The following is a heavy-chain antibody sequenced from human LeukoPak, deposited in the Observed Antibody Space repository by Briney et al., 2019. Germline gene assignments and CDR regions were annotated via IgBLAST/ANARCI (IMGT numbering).Heavy chain of an antibody. D-gene: IGHD6-19*01. CDR2: IWYDGSNK. CDR1: GFTFSSYG. CDR3: ARDVDSSGPLGY. J-gene: IGHJ4*02. Sequence: PGGSLRLSCAASGFTFSSYGMHWVRQAPGKGLEWVAVIWYDGSNKYYADSVKGRFTISRDNSKNTLYLQMNSLRAEDTAVYYRARDVDSSGPLGYWGQGTLVTVSS. V-gene: IGHV3-33*01.